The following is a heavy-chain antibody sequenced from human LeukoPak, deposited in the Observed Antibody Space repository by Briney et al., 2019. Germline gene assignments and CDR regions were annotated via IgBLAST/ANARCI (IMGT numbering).Heavy chain of an antibody. D-gene: IGHD3-22*01. J-gene: IGHJ5*02. CDR2: FDPEDGET. CDR1: GYTLTELS. V-gene: IGHV1-24*01. Sequence: ASVKVSCKVSGYTLTELSMHWVRQAPGKGLEWMGGFDPEDGETIYAQKFQGRVTMTEDTSTDTAYMELSSLRSDDTAVYYCATESPRRQYYYDPNWFDPWAREPWSPSPQ. CDR3: ATESPRRQYYYDPNWFDP.